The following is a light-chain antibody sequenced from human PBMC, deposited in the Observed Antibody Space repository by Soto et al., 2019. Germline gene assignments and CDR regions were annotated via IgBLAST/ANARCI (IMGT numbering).Light chain of an antibody. J-gene: IGKJ1*01. CDR2: GPS. CDR3: QQYNTWPLT. V-gene: IGKV3-15*01. CDR1: QSVNSN. Sequence: ETVMTQSPATLSVSLGERATLSCRASQSVNSNLAWYHQKPGQAPRLLIYGPSTRATGIPARFSGSGSGTEFTLTISSLQSEDFAVYYCQQYNTWPLTFGQGTKVDIK.